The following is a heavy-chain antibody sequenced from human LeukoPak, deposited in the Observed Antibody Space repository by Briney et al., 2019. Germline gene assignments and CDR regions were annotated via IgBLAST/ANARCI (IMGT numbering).Heavy chain of an antibody. CDR3: AREATAMVFYYYYYGMDV. J-gene: IGHJ6*02. Sequence: PSETLSLTCTVSGGSISSYYWSWIRQPPGKGLEWIGSIYYSGSTYYNPSLKSRVTISVDTSKNQFSLKLSSVTAADTAVYYCAREATAMVFYYYYYGMDVWGQGTTVTVSS. V-gene: IGHV4-39*02. CDR1: GGSISSYY. CDR2: IYYSGST. D-gene: IGHD5-18*01.